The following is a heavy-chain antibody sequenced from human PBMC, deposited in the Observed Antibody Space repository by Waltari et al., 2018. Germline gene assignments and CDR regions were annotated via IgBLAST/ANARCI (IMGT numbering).Heavy chain of an antibody. V-gene: IGHV3-48*01. CDR3: ARGRNNGRSGYDI. CDR1: GSTFSSYS. Sequence: EVQLVDSGVGLVQPGGSLSLSCAASGSTFSSYSLNWVRQAPGKGLEWVSYISSSSSTIYYVDSVKGRFTISRDNADNSLYLQMNSLRAEDTAVYCCARGRNNGRSGYDIWGQGTMVTVSS. D-gene: IGHD3-22*01. CDR2: ISSSSSTI. J-gene: IGHJ3*02.